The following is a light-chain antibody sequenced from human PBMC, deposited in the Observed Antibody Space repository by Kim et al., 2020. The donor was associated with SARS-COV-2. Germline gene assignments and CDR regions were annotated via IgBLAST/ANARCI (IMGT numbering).Light chain of an antibody. CDR1: SSNIGSNY. J-gene: IGLJ1*01. Sequence: GQMFTISCSGSSSNIGSNYVYWYQQLPGTAPKLLIYRNNQRPSGVPDRFSGSKSGTSASLAISGLRSEDEADYYCAAWDDSLSGYVFGAGTKVTVL. V-gene: IGLV1-47*01. CDR2: RNN. CDR3: AAWDDSLSGYV.